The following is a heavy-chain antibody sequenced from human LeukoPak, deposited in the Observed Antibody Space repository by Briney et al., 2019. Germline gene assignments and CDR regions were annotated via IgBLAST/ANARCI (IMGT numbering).Heavy chain of an antibody. D-gene: IGHD2-2*01. CDR2: IWFDGKNE. CDR1: GFTFSSFG. V-gene: IGHV3-33*06. J-gene: IGHJ4*02. CDR3: AKDKHEVVPAADEY. Sequence: GGSLRLSCAASGFTFSSFGMHWVRQAPGKGLEWVADIWFDGKNEHFADSVKGRFTISRDNSKNTLYLQMNSLRAEDTALYYCAKDKHEVVPAADEYWGQGTLVTVSS.